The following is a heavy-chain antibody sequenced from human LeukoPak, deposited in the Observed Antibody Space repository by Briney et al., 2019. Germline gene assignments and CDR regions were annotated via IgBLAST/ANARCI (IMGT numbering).Heavy chain of an antibody. CDR3: VKDVWYSKGWYYFDY. CDR2: ISSDGGSA. Sequence: PGGSLRLSCSVSGFVFSSYAMHWVRQAPGKGLKYVSAISSDGGSAYYADSVKGRFTISRDNSKKTLYLQMSSLRAADTAVYYCVKDVWYSKGWYYFDYWGQGTLVTVSS. J-gene: IGHJ4*02. D-gene: IGHD6-19*01. CDR1: GFVFSSYA. V-gene: IGHV3-64D*06.